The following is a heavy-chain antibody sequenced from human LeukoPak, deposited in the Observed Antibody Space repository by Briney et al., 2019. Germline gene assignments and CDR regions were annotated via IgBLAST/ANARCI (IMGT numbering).Heavy chain of an antibody. J-gene: IGHJ4*02. CDR3: ATPDSSGYYFFDY. CDR2: ISYDGSNK. CDR1: GFTFSSYA. D-gene: IGHD3-22*01. V-gene: IGHV3-30-3*01. Sequence: GGSLRLSCAASGFTFSSYAMHWVRQASGKGLEWVAVISYDGSNKYYADSVKGRFTISRDNSKNTLYLQMNSLRAEDTAVYYCATPDSSGYYFFDYWGQGTLVTVSS.